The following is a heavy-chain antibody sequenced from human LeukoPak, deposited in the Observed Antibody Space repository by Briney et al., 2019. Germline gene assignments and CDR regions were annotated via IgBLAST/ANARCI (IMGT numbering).Heavy chain of an antibody. CDR1: GYTFTRYG. CDR2: ISAYNGNT. Sequence: ASVKLSCKASGYTFTRYGISWVRQAPGKGLEWMGWISAYNGNTNYAKKLQGRVTMTTDTSTSTAYMELRSLRSDDTAVYYCARDYRYFDWLLFDYYGMDVWGQGTTVTVSS. V-gene: IGHV1-18*01. CDR3: ARDYRYFDWLLFDYYGMDV. D-gene: IGHD3-9*01. J-gene: IGHJ6*02.